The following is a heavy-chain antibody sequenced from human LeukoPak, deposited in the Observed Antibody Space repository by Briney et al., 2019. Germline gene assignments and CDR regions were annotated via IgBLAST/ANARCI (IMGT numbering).Heavy chain of an antibody. D-gene: IGHD3-22*01. CDR1: GGSISSHY. CDR3: ARETYYYDSSGYYYVEYYYMDV. CDR2: IYTSGST. V-gene: IGHV4-4*07. J-gene: IGHJ6*03. Sequence: SETLSLTCTVSGGSISSHYWSWIRQPPGKGLEWIGRIYTSGSTNYNPSLKSRVTMSVDTSKNQFSLKLSSVTAADTAVYYCARETYYYDSSGYYYVEYYYMDVWGKGTTVTVSS.